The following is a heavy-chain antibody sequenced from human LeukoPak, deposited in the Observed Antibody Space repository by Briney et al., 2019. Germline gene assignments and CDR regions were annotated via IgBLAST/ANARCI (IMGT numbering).Heavy chain of an antibody. J-gene: IGHJ4*02. Sequence: ASVKVSCKASVYTLTGYYMHWVRQAPGQGREWMGRINPNSGGTNYAQKFQGRVTMTRDTSISTAYMELSRLRSDDTAVYYCARALRITMVRGGGYYFAYWGQGTLVTVSS. D-gene: IGHD3-10*01. CDR1: VYTLTGYY. CDR2: INPNSGGT. V-gene: IGHV1-2*06. CDR3: ARALRITMVRGGGYYFAY.